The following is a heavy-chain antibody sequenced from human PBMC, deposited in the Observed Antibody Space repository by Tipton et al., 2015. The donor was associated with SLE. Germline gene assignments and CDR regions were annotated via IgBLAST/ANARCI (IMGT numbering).Heavy chain of an antibody. CDR3: VRLELPATKADY. Sequence: TLSLTCTVSGGSISSSHYYWDWIRQPPGKGLEWLGSIYSSGGTYYNPSLKSRLTLSIDTSKNQFSLKLSSVTAADTAVYYCVRLELPATKADYWGPGTLVTVSS. D-gene: IGHD5-24*01. CDR1: GGSISSSHYY. CDR2: IYSSGGT. J-gene: IGHJ4*02. V-gene: IGHV4-39*07.